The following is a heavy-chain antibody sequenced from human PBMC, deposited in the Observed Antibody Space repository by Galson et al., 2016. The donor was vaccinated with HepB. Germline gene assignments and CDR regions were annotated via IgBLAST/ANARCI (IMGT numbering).Heavy chain of an antibody. CDR2: ISGSGGST. V-gene: IGHV3-23*01. D-gene: IGHD2-2*01. CDR1: GFTFSSYA. CDR3: AKDYCSSTSCYVLYYYGMDV. Sequence: SLRLSCAASGFTFSSYAMSWVRQAPGKGLEWVSAISGSGGSTYYADSVKGRFTISRDNSKNTLYLQMNSLRAEDTAVYYCAKDYCSSTSCYVLYYYGMDVWGQGTTVTVSS. J-gene: IGHJ6*02.